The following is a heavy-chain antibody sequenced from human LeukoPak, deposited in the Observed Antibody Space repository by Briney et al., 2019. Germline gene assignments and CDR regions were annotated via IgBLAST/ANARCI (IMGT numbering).Heavy chain of an antibody. CDR3: SNSPGSNND. CDR1: GFTLSSYW. V-gene: IGHV3-74*03. Sequence: GGSLRLSCAASGFTLSSYWMHWVRQAPGKGLVWVSRINTDGSDTTYADFVKGRFTIPRDNAKNTLYLQMDSVRANDTALYYCSNSPGSNNDGGQGTLVTVPS. CDR2: INTDGSDT. J-gene: IGHJ4*02. D-gene: IGHD1-1*01.